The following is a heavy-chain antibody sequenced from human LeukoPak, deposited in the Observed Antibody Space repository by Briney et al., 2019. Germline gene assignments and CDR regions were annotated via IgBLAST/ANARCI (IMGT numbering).Heavy chain of an antibody. D-gene: IGHD3-22*01. Sequence: PSETLSLTCTVSGGSISNSRYYWGWIRQPPGKGLEWIGSIYYSGSTYYNPSLKSRVTISVDTSKNQFSLKLSSVTAADTAVYYCAKKRGQYYYESSGFNWFDPWGQGTLVTVSS. CDR3: AKKRGQYYYESSGFNWFDP. V-gene: IGHV4-39*07. CDR2: IYYSGST. CDR1: GGSISNSRYY. J-gene: IGHJ5*02.